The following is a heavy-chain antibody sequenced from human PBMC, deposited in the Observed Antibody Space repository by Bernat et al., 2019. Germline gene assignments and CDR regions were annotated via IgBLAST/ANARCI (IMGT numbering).Heavy chain of an antibody. J-gene: IGHJ3*02. CDR3: TTSNWLVDAFDI. V-gene: IGHV3-15*01. CDR1: GFTFSNAW. CDR2: IKSKTDGGTT. D-gene: IGHD3-9*01. Sequence: EVQLGEPGGGLVKPGGSLRLPCAASGFTFSNAWMSWVRQAPGKGLEGVGRIKSKTDGGTTDYAAPVKGRFTISRDDSKNTLYLQMNSLKTEDTAVYYCTTSNWLVDAFDIWGQGTMVTVSS.